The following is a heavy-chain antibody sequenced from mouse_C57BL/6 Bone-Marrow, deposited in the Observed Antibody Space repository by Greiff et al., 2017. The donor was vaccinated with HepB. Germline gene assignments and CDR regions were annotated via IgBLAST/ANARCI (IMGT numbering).Heavy chain of an antibody. V-gene: IGHV1-72*01. CDR1: GYTFTSYW. Sequence: QVQLQQPGAELVKPGASVKLSCKASGYTFTSYWMHWVKQRPGRGLEWIGRIDPNSGGTKYNEKFKSKATLTVDKPSSTAYMQLSSLTAEDSAVYDCARREKRNLINWENFDYWGQGTTLTVSS. J-gene: IGHJ2*01. D-gene: IGHD4-1*01. CDR3: ARREKRNLINWENFDY. CDR2: IDPNSGGT.